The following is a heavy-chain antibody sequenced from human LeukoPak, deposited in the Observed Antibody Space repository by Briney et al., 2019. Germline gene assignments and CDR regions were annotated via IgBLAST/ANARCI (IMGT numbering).Heavy chain of an antibody. J-gene: IGHJ4*02. D-gene: IGHD3-3*01. Sequence: SETLSLTCTVSGVSINSYYWTWIRQPPGKGLEWIGYISSSGSTDYNPSLKSRVTISVDTSKNNLSLRLSSVTAADTAFYFCARALSGYYFDYWGQGILVTVSS. CDR1: GVSINSYY. V-gene: IGHV4-59*01. CDR2: ISSSGST. CDR3: ARALSGYYFDY.